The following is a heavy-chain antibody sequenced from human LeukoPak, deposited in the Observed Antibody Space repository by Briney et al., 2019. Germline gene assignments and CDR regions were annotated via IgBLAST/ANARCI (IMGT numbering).Heavy chain of an antibody. CDR2: IYYSGST. CDR3: ARNNDFWSGYQRYYFDY. Sequence: SETLSLTCTVSGGSISSYYRSWIRQPPGKGLEWIGYIYYSGSTNYNPSLKSRVTISVDTSKNQFSLKLSSVTAADTAVYYCARNNDFWSGYQRYYFDYWGQGTLVTVSS. CDR1: GGSISSYY. V-gene: IGHV4-59*01. D-gene: IGHD3-3*01. J-gene: IGHJ4*02.